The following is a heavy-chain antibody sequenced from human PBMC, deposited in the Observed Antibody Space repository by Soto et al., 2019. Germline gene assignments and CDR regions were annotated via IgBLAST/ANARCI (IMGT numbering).Heavy chain of an antibody. CDR2: IYYSGST. V-gene: IGHV4-31*03. CDR1: GGSIISGAYY. J-gene: IGHJ4*02. Sequence: QVQLQESGPGLVKPSQTLSLTCTVSGGSIISGAYYWSWIRQRPGKGLEWIGYIYYSGSTHYNPSLKSRLSISVDTSKNQFSLTLSSVTAADTAVYYCAREVSVVVAASNEYYFDYWGQGTLVTVSS. CDR3: AREVSVVVAASNEYYFDY. D-gene: IGHD2-15*01.